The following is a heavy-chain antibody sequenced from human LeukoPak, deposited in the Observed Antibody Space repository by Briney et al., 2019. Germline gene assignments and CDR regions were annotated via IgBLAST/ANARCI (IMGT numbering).Heavy chain of an antibody. CDR1: GYTFTGYY. V-gene: IGHV1-2*02. CDR2: INPNSGGT. D-gene: IGHD5-24*01. CDR3: ARTRGMATITYYYFDY. Sequence: ASVEVSCKASGYTFTGYYMHWVRQAPGQGLEWMGWINPNSGGTNYAQKFQGRVTMTRDTSISTAYMELSRLRSDDTAVYYCARTRGMATITYYYFDYWGQGTLVTVSS. J-gene: IGHJ4*02.